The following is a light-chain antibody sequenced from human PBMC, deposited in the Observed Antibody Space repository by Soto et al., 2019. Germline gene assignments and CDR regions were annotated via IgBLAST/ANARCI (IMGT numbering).Light chain of an antibody. V-gene: IGKV3-20*01. CDR1: QSVSSSY. Sequence: ESVLTQSPGTLSLSPGEKATLYCRASQSVSSSYLAWYQQKPGQAPRLLIYGASSRATGIPDRFSGSGSGTDFTLTVSRLEPEDFAVYYCQQYGSSPQTFGQGTKV. J-gene: IGKJ1*01. CDR3: QQYGSSPQT. CDR2: GAS.